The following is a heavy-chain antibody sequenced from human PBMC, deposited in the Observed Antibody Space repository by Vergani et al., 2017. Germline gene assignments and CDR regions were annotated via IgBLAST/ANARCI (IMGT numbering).Heavy chain of an antibody. CDR3: ARCDYYDSSGYYRGDY. CDR2: INWNGGST. D-gene: IGHD3-22*01. Sequence: VQLVESGGGVVRPGGSLRLSCAASGFTFDDYGMSWVRQAPGKRLEWVSGINWNGGSTGYADSVKGRFTISRDNAKNSLYLQMNSLRAEDTALYYCARCDYYDSSGYYRGDYWGQGTLVTVSS. V-gene: IGHV3-20*04. CDR1: GFTFDDYG. J-gene: IGHJ4*02.